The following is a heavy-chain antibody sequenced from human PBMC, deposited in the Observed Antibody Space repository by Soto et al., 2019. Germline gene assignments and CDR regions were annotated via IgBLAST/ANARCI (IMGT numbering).Heavy chain of an antibody. CDR3: ARGFGFLDYYYYGMDV. D-gene: IGHD3-3*01. J-gene: IGHJ6*02. CDR1: GGSISSYY. V-gene: IGHV4-4*07. Sequence: QVQLQESGPGLVKPSETLSLTCTVSGGSISSYYWSGIRQPAGKGLEWIGRIYTSGSTNYNPSLKSRVTMSVDTSKNQCSLKLSSVTAADTAVYYCARGFGFLDYYYYGMDVWGQGTTVTVSS. CDR2: IYTSGST.